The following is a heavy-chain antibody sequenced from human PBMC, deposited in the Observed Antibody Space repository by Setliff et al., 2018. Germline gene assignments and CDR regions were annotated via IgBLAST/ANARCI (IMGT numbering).Heavy chain of an antibody. CDR3: ARDGGEY. J-gene: IGHJ4*02. CDR2: IKQDGSEK. D-gene: IGHD3-16*01. Sequence: PGGPEISCAASGFTFSSYWMSWVRQAPGKGLEWVANIKQDGSEKYYVDSVKGRFTISRDNAKNSLYLQMNSLRAEDTAVYYCARDGGEYWRQGTLVTVSS. V-gene: IGHV3-7*01. CDR1: GFTFSSYW.